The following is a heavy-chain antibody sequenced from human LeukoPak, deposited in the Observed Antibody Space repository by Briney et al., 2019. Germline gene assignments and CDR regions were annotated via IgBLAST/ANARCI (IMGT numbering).Heavy chain of an antibody. J-gene: IGHJ4*02. Sequence: ASVKVSCKASGYTFTHYIINWVRQAPGQGLEWMGWISAYNGNTNYAQKLQGRVTMTTDTSTSTAYMELRSLRSDDTAVYYCARGPHSSSSGLIWLYYFDYWGQGTLVTVSS. CDR2: ISAYNGNT. CDR1: GYTFTHYI. V-gene: IGHV1-18*01. CDR3: ARGPHSSSSGLIWLYYFDY. D-gene: IGHD6-19*01.